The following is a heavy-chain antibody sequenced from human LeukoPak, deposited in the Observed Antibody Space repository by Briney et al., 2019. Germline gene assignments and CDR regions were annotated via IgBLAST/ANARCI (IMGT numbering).Heavy chain of an antibody. D-gene: IGHD6-19*01. CDR2: ISSNGGST. V-gene: IGHV3-64D*08. CDR1: GFTFSSYA. CDR3: AREGAVSGTLTLDT. J-gene: IGHJ5*02. Sequence: GGSLRLSCSASGFTFSSYAMHWVRQAPGKGLEYVSGISSNGGSTDYADSVKGRFTISRDNSKITLYLQVSSLRAEDTAVYYCAREGAVSGTLTLDTWGQGTLVTVSS.